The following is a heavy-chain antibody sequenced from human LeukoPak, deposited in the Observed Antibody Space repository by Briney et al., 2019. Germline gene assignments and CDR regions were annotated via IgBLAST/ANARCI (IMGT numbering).Heavy chain of an antibody. D-gene: IGHD3-10*01. CDR2: IYYSGST. CDR3: ARRYYGAGSYLDY. V-gene: IGHV4-39*01. J-gene: IGHJ4*02. CDR1: GGSINNNNYY. Sequence: PSETLSLTCNVSGGSINNNNYYWGWIRQPPGKGLEWIGSIYYSGSTYYNPSLKSRVTMSVDTSKNQFSLKLSSVTAADTAVYYCARRYYGAGSYLDYWGQGTLVTVSS.